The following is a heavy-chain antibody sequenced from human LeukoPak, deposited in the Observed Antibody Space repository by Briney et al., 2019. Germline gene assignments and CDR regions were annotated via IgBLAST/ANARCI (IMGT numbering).Heavy chain of an antibody. D-gene: IGHD3-10*01. CDR2: IYDSGST. Sequence: SETLSLTCTVSGYSISSGYYWGWIRQPPGKGLEWIGYIYDSGSTNYNPSLKSRVTISVDTSKNQFSLKLSSVTAADTAVFYCASLTMADAFDIWGQGTMVTVSS. J-gene: IGHJ3*02. V-gene: IGHV4-61*01. CDR1: GYSISSGYY. CDR3: ASLTMADAFDI.